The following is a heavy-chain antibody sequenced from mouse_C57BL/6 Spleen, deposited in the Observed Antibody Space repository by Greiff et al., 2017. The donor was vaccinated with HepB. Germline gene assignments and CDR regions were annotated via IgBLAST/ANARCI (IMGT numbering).Heavy chain of an antibody. D-gene: IGHD1-1*01. CDR1: GYTFTSYW. CDR3: ARGLYYCGSRDYAMDY. CDR2: IYPGSGST. Sequence: VQLQQPGAELVKPGASVKMSCKASGYTFTSYWITWVKQRPGQGLEWIGDIYPGSGSTNYNEKFKSKATLTVDTSSSTAYMQLSSLTSEDSAVYYCARGLYYCGSRDYAMDYWGQGTSVTVSS. V-gene: IGHV1-55*01. J-gene: IGHJ4*01.